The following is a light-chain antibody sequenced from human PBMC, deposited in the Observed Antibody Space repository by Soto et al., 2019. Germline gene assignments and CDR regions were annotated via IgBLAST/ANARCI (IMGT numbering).Light chain of an antibody. CDR1: QGIRND. J-gene: IGKJ4*01. CDR2: ATS. CDR3: LQDYDYPLT. Sequence: AIQMTQSPSSLSAPVGDTVTITCRASQGIRNDLGWYQQKPGKAPNLLIYATSSLQSGVPSRFSGSGSGTDFTLTISSLQPKDFATYYCLQDYDYPLTFGGGTTVEVK. V-gene: IGKV1-6*01.